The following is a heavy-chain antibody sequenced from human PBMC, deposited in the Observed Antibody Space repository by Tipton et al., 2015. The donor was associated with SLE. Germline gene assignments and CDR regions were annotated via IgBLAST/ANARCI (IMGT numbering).Heavy chain of an antibody. CDR1: GLSSSYYA. Sequence: SLRLSCVASGLSSSYYAIHWVRQAPGEGLEWVAFIRNDGSVQRYADSVKGRFTISRDNSKSTVDLQMSSLKREDTAVYFCAYGYDTTGDYMTSVPYNIWGQGTLVTVSS. D-gene: IGHD1-1*01. CDR3: AYGYDTTGDYMTSVPYNI. J-gene: IGHJ3*02. CDR2: IRNDGSVQ. V-gene: IGHV3-30*02.